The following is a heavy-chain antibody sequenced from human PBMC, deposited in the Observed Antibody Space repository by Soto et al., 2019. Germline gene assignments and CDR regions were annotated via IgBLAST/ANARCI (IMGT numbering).Heavy chain of an antibody. V-gene: IGHV1-24*01. Sequence: GASVKVSCKVSGYTLTELSMHWVRQAPGKGLEWMGGFDPEDGETIYAQKFQGGVTMTEDTSTDTAYMELSSLRSEDTAVYYCASVGKHYCDYVTTDDFDYWGQGTLVTVSS. CDR2: FDPEDGET. J-gene: IGHJ4*02. D-gene: IGHD4-17*01. CDR1: GYTLTELS. CDR3: ASVGKHYCDYVTTDDFDY.